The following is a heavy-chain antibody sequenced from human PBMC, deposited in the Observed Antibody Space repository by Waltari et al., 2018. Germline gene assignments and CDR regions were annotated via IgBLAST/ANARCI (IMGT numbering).Heavy chain of an antibody. Sequence: QVQLVQSGAEVKKPGASVKVSCKTSGYTFSNYGITWVRQAPGQGLEWMGWVSAFKHETMYAQKIQGRVTMTTDSSTSTAFMELRSLMSDDTAVYYCTRGTSKPASGDYWGQGTLVTVS. CDR2: VSAFKHET. CDR3: TRGTSKPASGDY. D-gene: IGHD2-2*01. J-gene: IGHJ4*02. V-gene: IGHV1-18*01. CDR1: GYTFSNYG.